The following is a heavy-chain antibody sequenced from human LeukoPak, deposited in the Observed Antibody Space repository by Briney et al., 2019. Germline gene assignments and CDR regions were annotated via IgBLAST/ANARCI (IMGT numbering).Heavy chain of an antibody. V-gene: IGHV3-23*01. CDR2: ISGSGDSV. J-gene: IGHJ6*02. Sequence: GGSLRLSCAGSGFIFRNYAMAWVRQAPGKGLECVSAISGSGDSVRHADSVQGRFIISRDNSMSTLYLQMDNLGAEDTALYYCARDFWATNYYYGMDVWGQGTTVTVSS. CDR1: GFIFRNYA. CDR3: ARDFWATNYYYGMDV. D-gene: IGHD3-3*01.